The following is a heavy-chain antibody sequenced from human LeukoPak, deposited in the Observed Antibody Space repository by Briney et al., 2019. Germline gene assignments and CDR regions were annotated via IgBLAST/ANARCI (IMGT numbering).Heavy chain of an antibody. CDR3: ARQPVVPAAIIMDYYYYYMDV. Sequence: SETLSLTCAVYGGSFSTYYWGWVRQTPGNGLEWIGEINHSGSTNYNPSLKSRVTVSIDTSKNQFSLKLTSVTAADTAVYYCARQPVVPAAIIMDYYYYYMDVWGKGTTVTVSS. CDR1: GGSFSTYY. J-gene: IGHJ6*03. D-gene: IGHD2-2*01. CDR2: INHSGST. V-gene: IGHV4-34*01.